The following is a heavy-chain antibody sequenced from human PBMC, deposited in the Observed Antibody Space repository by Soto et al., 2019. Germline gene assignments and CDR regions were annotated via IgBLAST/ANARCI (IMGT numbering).Heavy chain of an antibody. CDR1: GYTFTSYY. V-gene: IGHV1-46*01. Sequence: ASVKVSCKASGYTFTSYYMHWVRQAPGQGLEWMGIINPSGGSTSYAQKFQGRVTMTRDTSTSTVYMELSSLRSEDTAVYYCAREVNYYDSSGYSHYYYYGKDVWGQGTTVTVSS. D-gene: IGHD3-22*01. J-gene: IGHJ6*02. CDR3: AREVNYYDSSGYSHYYYYGKDV. CDR2: INPSGGST.